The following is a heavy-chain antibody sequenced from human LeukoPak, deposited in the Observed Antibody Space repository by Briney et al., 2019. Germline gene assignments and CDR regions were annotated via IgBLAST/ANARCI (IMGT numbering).Heavy chain of an antibody. J-gene: IGHJ4*02. Sequence: PGGSLRLSCAASGFTFSSYWMSWVRQAPGKGLEWVANIKQDGSEKYYVDSVKGRFTISRDNSKNTLYLQMNSLRAEDTAVYYCVKDDGWVQYANWGQGTLVTVSS. V-gene: IGHV3-7*03. D-gene: IGHD5-24*01. CDR2: IKQDGSEK. CDR3: VKDDGWVQYAN. CDR1: GFTFSSYW.